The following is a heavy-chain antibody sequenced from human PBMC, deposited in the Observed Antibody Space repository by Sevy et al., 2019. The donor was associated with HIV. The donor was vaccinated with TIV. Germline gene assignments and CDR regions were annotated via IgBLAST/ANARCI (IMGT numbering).Heavy chain of an antibody. CDR1: GFTVSANY. Sequence: GGSLRLSCAVSGFTVSANYMTWVRQAPGKGLEWVSVIYSDGTTHHADSVKGRFSISRDNSNNTLYLQMNSPRAEDTAVYYCARGKGGYGYGLNYWGQGTLVTVSS. J-gene: IGHJ4*02. CDR2: IYSDGTT. D-gene: IGHD5-18*01. V-gene: IGHV3-66*01. CDR3: ARGKGGYGYGLNY.